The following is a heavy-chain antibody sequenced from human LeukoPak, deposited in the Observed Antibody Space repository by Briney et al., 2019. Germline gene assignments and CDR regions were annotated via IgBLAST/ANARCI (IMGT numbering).Heavy chain of an antibody. Sequence: SETLSLTCAVSGGSISSNSYYWGWIRQPPGKGLEWIGNIYYSGSTYYNPSLKSRVTISVDTSKNQFSLKLSSVTAADTAVYYCARVTYYYDSSGYTGWFDPWGQGTLVTVSS. CDR1: GGSISSNSYY. D-gene: IGHD3-22*01. CDR2: IYYSGST. CDR3: ARVTYYYDSSGYTGWFDP. J-gene: IGHJ5*02. V-gene: IGHV4-39*07.